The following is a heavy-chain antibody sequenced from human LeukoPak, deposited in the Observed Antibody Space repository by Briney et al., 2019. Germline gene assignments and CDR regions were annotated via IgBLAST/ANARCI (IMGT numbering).Heavy chain of an antibody. D-gene: IGHD5-12*01. Sequence: PGGSLRLSCAASGFTFSSYAMHWLRQAPGKGLEWVALISYDGSNKYYADSVKGRFTISRDNSKNALYLQMNSLRAEDTAVYYCARGTGGRVATISYYYYGMDVWGQGTTVTVSS. CDR3: ARGTGGRVATISYYYYGMDV. CDR1: GFTFSSYA. V-gene: IGHV3-30*01. CDR2: ISYDGSNK. J-gene: IGHJ6*02.